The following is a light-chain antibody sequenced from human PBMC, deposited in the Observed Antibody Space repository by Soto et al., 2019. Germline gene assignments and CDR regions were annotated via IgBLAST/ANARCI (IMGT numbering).Light chain of an antibody. Sequence: QSALTQPPSASGSPGQSVTISCTGTSSDVGAYDYVSWYQHHPGKAPKLILSEVTKRPSGVPDRFSGSKSGNTASLTVSGLQAEDEADYYCSSYAGNNNPYVFGTGTKVTVL. CDR1: SSDVGAYDY. CDR3: SSYAGNNNPYV. CDR2: EVT. V-gene: IGLV2-8*01. J-gene: IGLJ1*01.